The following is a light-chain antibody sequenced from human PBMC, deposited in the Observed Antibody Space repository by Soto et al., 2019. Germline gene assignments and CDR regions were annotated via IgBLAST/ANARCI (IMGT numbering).Light chain of an antibody. Sequence: DIVMTQSPDSLAVSLGERATINCKSSQSVLYSSNNKNYLAWYQQKPGQPPKLLIYWASTRESGVPDRFSGSGSGPDFTLTISSLQAEYVAVYYCQQYYSTPLTFGGGTKVEIK. CDR3: QQYYSTPLT. CDR1: QSVLYSSNNKNY. CDR2: WAS. V-gene: IGKV4-1*01. J-gene: IGKJ4*01.